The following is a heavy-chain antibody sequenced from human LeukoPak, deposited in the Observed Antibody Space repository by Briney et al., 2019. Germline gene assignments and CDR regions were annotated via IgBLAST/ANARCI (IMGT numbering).Heavy chain of an antibody. V-gene: IGHV1-46*01. CDR3: ARGSSSKVAAAGTVTFY. J-gene: IGHJ4*02. CDR2: INPSGGST. CDR1: GYTFTSYY. Sequence: GASVKVSCKASGYTFTSYYMHWVRQAPGQGLEWMGIINPSGGSTSYAQKFQGRVTMTRDMSTSTVYMELSSLRSEDTAVYYCARGSSSKVAAAGTVTFYWGQGTLVTVSS. D-gene: IGHD6-13*01.